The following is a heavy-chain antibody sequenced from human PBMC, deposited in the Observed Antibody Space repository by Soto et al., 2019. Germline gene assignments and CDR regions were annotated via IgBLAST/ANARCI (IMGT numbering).Heavy chain of an antibody. D-gene: IGHD3-3*01. V-gene: IGHV3-7*01. Sequence: GGSLRLSCAASGFTFRNYWMSWVRQAPGMGLEWVAIIKQDGSEKYYVDSVKGRFTISRDNAKNSLFLQMNSLRAEDTAVYYCARGEIFGVVRFDLWGQGTLVTVSS. CDR2: IKQDGSEK. CDR3: ARGEIFGVVRFDL. J-gene: IGHJ5*02. CDR1: GFTFRNYW.